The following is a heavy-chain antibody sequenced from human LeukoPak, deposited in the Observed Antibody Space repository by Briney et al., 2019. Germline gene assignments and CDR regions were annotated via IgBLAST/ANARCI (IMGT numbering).Heavy chain of an antibody. Sequence: ASVKVSCKASGGTFSSYAISWVRQAPGQGLEWMGGIIPIFGTANYAQKFQGRVTITADESTSTAYMELSSLRSEDTAVYYCARDRSYGFSRAFDIWGQGTMVTVSS. CDR2: IIPIFGTA. V-gene: IGHV1-69*13. CDR1: GGTFSSYA. CDR3: ARDRSYGFSRAFDI. J-gene: IGHJ3*02. D-gene: IGHD5-18*01.